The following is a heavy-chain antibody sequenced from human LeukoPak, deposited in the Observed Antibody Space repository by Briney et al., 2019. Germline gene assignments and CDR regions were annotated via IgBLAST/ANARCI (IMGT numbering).Heavy chain of an antibody. CDR2: IKQDGSEK. Sequence: GGSLKLSCAAAGFSFNSYWMSWLRQAPGKGLEWVANIKQDGSEKYYVDSGKGRFTISRANAKNSLYLQMNSLRAEDTAVYYCARDPGYYFDYWGQGALVTVSS. V-gene: IGHV3-7*01. CDR3: ARDPGYYFDY. D-gene: IGHD3-10*01. J-gene: IGHJ4*02. CDR1: GFSFNSYW.